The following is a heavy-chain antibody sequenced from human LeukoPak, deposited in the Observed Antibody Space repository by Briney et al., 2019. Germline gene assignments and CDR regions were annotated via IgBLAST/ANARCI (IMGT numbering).Heavy chain of an antibody. D-gene: IGHD5-24*01. CDR2: ISWNSGTI. CDR3: AKDVAARDVYNYRWYYYGMDV. V-gene: IGHV3-9*01. J-gene: IGHJ6*02. Sequence: GRSLRLSSAASGFTFDDYAMHWVRQAPGKGLEWVSGISWNSGTIAYADSVKGRFTLSRDNAKNSLYLQMNSLRAEDTALYYCAKDVAARDVYNYRWYYYGMDVWGQGSTVSVSS. CDR1: GFTFDDYA.